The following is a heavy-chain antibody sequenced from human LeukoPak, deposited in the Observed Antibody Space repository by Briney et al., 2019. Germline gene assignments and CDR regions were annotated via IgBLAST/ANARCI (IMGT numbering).Heavy chain of an antibody. CDR1: GFNLSNYA. CDR3: AKHKYIQLWTPLDS. J-gene: IGHJ4*02. D-gene: IGHD5-18*01. CDR2: ISGSAGHT. Sequence: GGSLRLSCAATGFNLSNYAMSWVRQAPGRGLECVSDISGSAGHTSYAESVKGRFTVARDNSKNTLYVQMNSLRAEDTAVYYCAKHKYIQLWTPLDSWGQGTLVTVSS. V-gene: IGHV3-23*01.